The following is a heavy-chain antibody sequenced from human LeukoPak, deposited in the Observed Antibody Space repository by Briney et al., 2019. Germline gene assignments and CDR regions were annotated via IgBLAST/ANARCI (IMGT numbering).Heavy chain of an antibody. V-gene: IGHV4-61*08. CDR3: ARVEHSMSKVWIKYYYYMDV. J-gene: IGHJ6*03. CDR2: IYYIGTT. D-gene: IGHD4-11*01. Sequence: KPSETLSLTCTVSGGSISISGYYWAWIRQSPGKGLEWIGNIYYIGTTNFNPSLKSRLIMSVETSKNQFSLQLNSVTAADTAVYYCARVEHSMSKVWIKYYYYMDVWGKGTTVTVSS. CDR1: GGSISISGYY.